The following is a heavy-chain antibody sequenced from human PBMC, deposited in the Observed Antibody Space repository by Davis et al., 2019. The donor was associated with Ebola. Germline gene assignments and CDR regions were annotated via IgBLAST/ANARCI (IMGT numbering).Heavy chain of an antibody. CDR1: GGTFSSYA. J-gene: IGHJ6*02. CDR3: ARRWLYWWSGMDV. CDR2: IIPIFGTA. D-gene: IGHD2-8*02. V-gene: IGHV1-69*05. Sequence: SVKVSCKASGGTFSSYAISWVRQAPGQGLEWMGGIIPIFGTANYAQKFQGRVTMTRNTSISTAYMELSSLRSEDTAVYYCARRWLYWWSGMDVWGQGTTVTVSS.